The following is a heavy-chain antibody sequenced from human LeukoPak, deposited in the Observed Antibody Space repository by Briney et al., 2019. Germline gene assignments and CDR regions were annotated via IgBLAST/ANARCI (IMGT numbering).Heavy chain of an antibody. CDR1: GFTFSSYG. CDR2: ISGSGGST. V-gene: IGHV3-23*01. J-gene: IGHJ6*03. Sequence: GGSLRLSCAASGFTFSSYGMNWVRQAPGKGLEWVSAISGSGGSTYYADSVKGRFTISRDNSKNTLYLQMNSLRAEDTAVYYCAKEGPRDIVVVPAAIYYYYYYMDVWGKGTTVTISS. CDR3: AKEGPRDIVVVPAAIYYYYYYMDV. D-gene: IGHD2-2*02.